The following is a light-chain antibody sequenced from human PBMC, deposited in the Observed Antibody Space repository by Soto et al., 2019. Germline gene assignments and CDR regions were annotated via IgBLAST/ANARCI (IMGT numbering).Light chain of an antibody. CDR2: GAS. V-gene: IGKV3-20*01. Sequence: ETVLTQSPGTLSLSPGERATLSCRASQSVSSSYLAWYQQKPGQAPRLLIYGASSRATGIPDRFSGSGSGTDFALAISRLEPEDFAVYYCQQYGSLLFTFGPGTKVDIK. J-gene: IGKJ3*01. CDR1: QSVSSSY. CDR3: QQYGSLLFT.